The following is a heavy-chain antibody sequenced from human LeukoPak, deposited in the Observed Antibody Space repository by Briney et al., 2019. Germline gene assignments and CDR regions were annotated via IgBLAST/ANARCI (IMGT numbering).Heavy chain of an antibody. CDR1: GFTFSSYG. CDR3: AMIVYGSGSPTYYFDY. D-gene: IGHD3-10*01. V-gene: IGHV3-33*01. J-gene: IGHJ4*02. CDR2: MWYDGSIQ. Sequence: PGGSLRLSCAASGFTFSSYGMHWVRQAPGKGLEWVAAMWYDGSIQYYADSVKGRFTISRDNSKNTLYLQMDSLRAEDTAVYYCAMIVYGSGSPTYYFDYWGQGTLVTVSS.